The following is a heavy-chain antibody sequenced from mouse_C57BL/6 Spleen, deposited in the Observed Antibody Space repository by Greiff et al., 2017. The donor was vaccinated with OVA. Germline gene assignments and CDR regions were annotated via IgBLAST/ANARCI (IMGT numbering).Heavy chain of an antibody. J-gene: IGHJ3*01. Sequence: LVESGAELVRPGTSVKMSCKASGYTFTNYWIGWAKQRPGHGLEWIGDIYPGGGYTTSNEKFKGKATLTADKSSSTAYRQFSSLTSEDSAINDCARKEDCSKGAWFAYWGQGTLVTVSA. CDR3: ARKEDCSKGAWFAY. CDR2: IYPGGGYT. D-gene: IGHD2-5*01. V-gene: IGHV1-63*01. CDR1: GYTFTNYW.